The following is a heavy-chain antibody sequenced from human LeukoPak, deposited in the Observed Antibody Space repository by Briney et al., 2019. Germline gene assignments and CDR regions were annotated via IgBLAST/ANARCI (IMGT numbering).Heavy chain of an antibody. CDR3: AKDKVLWFGEQAPDVS. D-gene: IGHD3-10*01. Sequence: GALRLSCAASVFTFSTYGMTCVRHAPGKGREWGSSISGGGATYYADSVKGRFTISRDNSKNTLYLQMNTLRAEDTAVYYCAKDKVLWFGEQAPDVSWGQETLVTVSS. CDR1: VFTFSTYG. CDR2: ISGGGAT. V-gene: IGHV3-23*01. J-gene: IGHJ5*02.